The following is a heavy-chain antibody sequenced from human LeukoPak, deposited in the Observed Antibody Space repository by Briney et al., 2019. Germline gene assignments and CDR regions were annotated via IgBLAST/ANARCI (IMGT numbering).Heavy chain of an antibody. D-gene: IGHD3-10*01. CDR3: ARGRGGTVVRGYLDY. CDR1: GYTFTNYD. Sequence: ASVKVSCKASGYTFTNYDIMWVRQATGQGPEWMGWMNSNSGNTGYAQKFQGRVTMTRDTSINTAYMELHSLTSEDTAVYYCARGRGGTVVRGYLDYWGQGTLVTVSS. J-gene: IGHJ4*02. V-gene: IGHV1-8*01. CDR2: MNSNSGNT.